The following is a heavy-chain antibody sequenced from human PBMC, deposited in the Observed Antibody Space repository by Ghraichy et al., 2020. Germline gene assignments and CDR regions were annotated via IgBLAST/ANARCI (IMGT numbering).Heavy chain of an antibody. CDR1: GFIFSTYA. CDR2: IWYDGSNK. D-gene: IGHD3-10*01. CDR3: ATPIGLGELLFESDY. Sequence: GGSLRLSCTASGFIFSTYAMHWVRQAPGKGLEWVAVIWYDGSNKDYVDSVKGRFTISRDNSKNTLYLQMNSLRAEDTAVYYCATPIGLGELLFESDYWGQGTLVTVSS. V-gene: IGHV3-33*08. J-gene: IGHJ4*02.